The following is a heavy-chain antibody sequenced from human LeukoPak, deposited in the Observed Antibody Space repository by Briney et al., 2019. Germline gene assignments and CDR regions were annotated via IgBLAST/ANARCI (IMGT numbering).Heavy chain of an antibody. Sequence: GGSLRLSCAASGFTFNIYTMNWVRQAPGKGLEWVSSISSSSSHIYYADSVKGRFTISRDNAKNSLYLQMDSLRAEDTAVYFCAKWSSGSYSLYYFDYWGPGTLVTVSS. CDR3: AKWSSGSYSLYYFDY. J-gene: IGHJ4*02. D-gene: IGHD3-10*01. CDR2: ISSSSSHI. V-gene: IGHV3-21*01. CDR1: GFTFNIYT.